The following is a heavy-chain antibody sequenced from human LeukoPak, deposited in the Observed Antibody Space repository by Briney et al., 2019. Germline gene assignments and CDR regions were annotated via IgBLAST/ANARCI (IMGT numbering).Heavy chain of an antibody. J-gene: IGHJ4*02. CDR1: GFVFRRYW. CDR3: VREAMFDRSLDQ. Sequence: GGSLRLSCAVSGFVFRRYWMHWVRHVPGKGLVWVARTNTAGTITTYADSVQGRFTMSRDNGQEKLFLQLTSLRVEDTAVYFCVREAMFDRSLDQWGQGTLVTVSS. CDR2: TNTAGTIT. V-gene: IGHV3-74*01. D-gene: IGHD3-22*01.